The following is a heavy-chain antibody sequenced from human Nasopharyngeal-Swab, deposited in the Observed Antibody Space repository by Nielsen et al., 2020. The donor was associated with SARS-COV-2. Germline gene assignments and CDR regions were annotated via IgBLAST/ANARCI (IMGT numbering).Heavy chain of an antibody. CDR2: MSRDGRGK. CDR1: GLMFSKDV. Sequence: GGSLRPSCAASGLMFSKDVVHWVRQAPGKGLEWVAAMSRDGRGKYYADSVKGRSTISRDISQSTVFLQMSSLRVEDTAVYYCAREGGSSGRRGYFDSWGQGTLVTVSS. V-gene: IGHV3-30*04. CDR3: AREGGSSGRRGYFDS. D-gene: IGHD6-19*01. J-gene: IGHJ4*02.